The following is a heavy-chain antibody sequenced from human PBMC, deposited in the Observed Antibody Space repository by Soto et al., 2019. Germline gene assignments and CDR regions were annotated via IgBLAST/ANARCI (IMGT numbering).Heavy chain of an antibody. J-gene: IGHJ4*02. CDR1: GYTFTDNS. V-gene: IGHV1-18*01. CDR3: ARGGGYAVDF. Sequence: QVQLVQSGGELRKPGASVKVSCKASGYTFTDNSITWVRQAPGQGLEWMGWINTDTGATRSTQKFQDRVPMTPDPSTSTAYLELTGPRSDDTAIYYCARGGGYAVDFWGQGTLVAVSS. CDR2: INTDTGAT. D-gene: IGHD5-12*01.